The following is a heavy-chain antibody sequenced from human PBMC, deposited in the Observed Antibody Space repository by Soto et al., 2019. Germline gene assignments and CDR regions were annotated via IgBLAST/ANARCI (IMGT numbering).Heavy chain of an antibody. CDR2: TYYRSKWYN. J-gene: IGHJ6*02. CDR3: ARAPTIFGVLSTVPCGMDV. D-gene: IGHD3-3*01. Sequence: PSQTLSLTCALSGDSVSSTSAAWNWIRPSPSRGLEWLGRTYYRSKWYNDYAVSVKSRITINPDTSKNQFSLQLNSVTPEDTAVYYCARAPTIFGVLSTVPCGMDVWGQGTTVTVSS. CDR1: GDSVSSTSAA. V-gene: IGHV6-1*01.